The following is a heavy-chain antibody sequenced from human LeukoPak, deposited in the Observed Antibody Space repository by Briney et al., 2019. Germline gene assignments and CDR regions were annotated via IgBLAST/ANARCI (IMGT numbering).Heavy chain of an antibody. V-gene: IGHV3-11*01. CDR3: ARGGYDFWSGYYWNDAFDI. Sequence: PGGSLRLSCAASGFTFSDYYISWIRQAPGKGLEWVSYISSSGSTIYYADSVKGRFTISRDNAKNSLYLQMNSLRAEDTAVYYCARGGYDFWSGYYWNDAFDIWGQGTMVTVSS. CDR1: GFTFSDYY. J-gene: IGHJ3*02. CDR2: ISSSGSTI. D-gene: IGHD3-3*01.